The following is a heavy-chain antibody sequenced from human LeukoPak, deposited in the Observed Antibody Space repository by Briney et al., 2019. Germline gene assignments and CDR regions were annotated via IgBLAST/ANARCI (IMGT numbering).Heavy chain of an antibody. Sequence: PSETLTLTCAVYGGSFSGYYWSWIRQPPGKGLEWIGEINHSGSTNYNPSLKSRVTISVDTSKNRFSLKLSPVTAADTAVYYCARGICSSTSCYFLNWFDPWGQGTLVTVSS. CDR1: GGSFSGYY. D-gene: IGHD2-2*01. V-gene: IGHV4-34*01. CDR3: ARGICSSTSCYFLNWFDP. J-gene: IGHJ5*02. CDR2: INHSGST.